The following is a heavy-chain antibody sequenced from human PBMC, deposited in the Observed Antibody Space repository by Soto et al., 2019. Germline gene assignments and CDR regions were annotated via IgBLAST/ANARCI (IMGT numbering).Heavy chain of an antibody. CDR1: GFSFNKFG. J-gene: IGHJ6*02. V-gene: IGHV3-30*18. Sequence: QIQLVQSGGGVVQPGGSLRLSCTASGFSFNKFGMHWVRQTPGKGPEWGASLSYDGNHDFYADSVTGRLIISRDNSKNTLYLQVNTLTVDDTAVYYCVKERADFVTVPHATSGMDVWGPGTTVTVSS. CDR3: VKERADFVTVPHATSGMDV. D-gene: IGHD2-15*01. CDR2: LSYDGNHD.